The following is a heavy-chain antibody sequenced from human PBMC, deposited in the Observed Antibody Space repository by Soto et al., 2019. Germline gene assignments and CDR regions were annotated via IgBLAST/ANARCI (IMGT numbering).Heavy chain of an antibody. D-gene: IGHD1-26*01. CDR3: ARGIQAVIVGAQDAFDI. V-gene: IGHV1-69*13. CDR1: GGTFSSYA. CDR2: IIPIFGTA. J-gene: IGHJ3*02. Sequence: GASVKVSWKASGGTFSSYAISWVRQAPGQGLEWMGGIIPIFGTANYAQKFQGRVTITADESTSTAYMELSSLRSEDTAVYYCARGIQAVIVGAQDAFDIWGQGTMVTVSS.